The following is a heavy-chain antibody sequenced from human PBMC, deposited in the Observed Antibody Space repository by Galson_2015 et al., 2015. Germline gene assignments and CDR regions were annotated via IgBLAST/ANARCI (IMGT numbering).Heavy chain of an antibody. CDR2: IYHSGCT. CDR1: GGSISSGGYS. J-gene: IGHJ4*01. CDR3: DRDGYYYGSEIGY. Sequence: TLSLTCTVSGGSISSGGYSWSWVRQPPGKGLEWIGYIYHSGCTYYNPSLKSRLTISVDRSKNQFSLKLSSVTAADTAVYYCDRDGYYYGSEIGYSGPGTLVTVSS. D-gene: IGHD3-10*01. V-gene: IGHV4-30-2*01.